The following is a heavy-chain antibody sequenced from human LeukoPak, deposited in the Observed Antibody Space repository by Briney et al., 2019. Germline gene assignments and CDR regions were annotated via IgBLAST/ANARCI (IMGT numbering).Heavy chain of an antibody. V-gene: IGHV1-18*01. CDR2: ISAYNGNT. D-gene: IGHD3-22*01. CDR3: ARDSFYYDSSGTFDY. J-gene: IGHJ4*02. Sequence: ASVKVSCKASGYTFTSYGISWVRQAPGQGLEWMGWISAYNGNTNYAQTLQGRVTMTTDTSTSTAYMELRSLRSDDTAVYYCARDSFYYDSSGTFDYWGQGTLVTVSS. CDR1: GYTFTSYG.